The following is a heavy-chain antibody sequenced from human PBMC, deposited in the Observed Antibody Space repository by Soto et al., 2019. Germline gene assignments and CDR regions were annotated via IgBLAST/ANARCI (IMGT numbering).Heavy chain of an antibody. D-gene: IGHD6-19*01. V-gene: IGHV3-30-3*01. CDR2: ISYDGSNK. J-gene: IGHJ4*02. CDR1: GFTFSSYA. CDR3: AREQKAGGIAVAGSFDY. Sequence: QVQLVESGGGVVQPGRSLRLSCAASGFTFSSYAMHWVRQAPGKGLEWVAVISYDGSNKYYADSVKGRFTISRDNSKNTLYLQMNSLRAEDTAVYYCAREQKAGGIAVAGSFDYCGQGTLVTVSS.